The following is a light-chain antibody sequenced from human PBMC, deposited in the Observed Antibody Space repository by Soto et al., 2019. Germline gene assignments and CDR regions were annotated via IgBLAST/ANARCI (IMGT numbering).Light chain of an antibody. Sequence: ETAMTQSPDTLSVSPGDRATLSCRASQGVRSDLVWYQQKAGQSPRLLIYGASTRAAETPARFSGSGSETEFTLTISSLQSEDFAVYYCQQYSKWPLTFGGGTKVDIK. CDR3: QQYSKWPLT. CDR1: QGVRSD. V-gene: IGKV3-15*01. J-gene: IGKJ4*01. CDR2: GAS.